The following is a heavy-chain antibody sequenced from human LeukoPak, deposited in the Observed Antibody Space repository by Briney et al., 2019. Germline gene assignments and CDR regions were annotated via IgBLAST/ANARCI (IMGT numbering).Heavy chain of an antibody. Sequence: GGSLRLSCAASGFSFSTYWMSWFRQAQGKGLEWVANIKQDGSEKYYVDSVKGRFTISRDNAKNSLDLQMNSLRAEDTAVYYCARGGYSWFDPWGQGTLVTVSS. J-gene: IGHJ5*02. D-gene: IGHD2-15*01. V-gene: IGHV3-7*01. CDR1: GFSFSTYW. CDR3: ARGGYSWFDP. CDR2: IKQDGSEK.